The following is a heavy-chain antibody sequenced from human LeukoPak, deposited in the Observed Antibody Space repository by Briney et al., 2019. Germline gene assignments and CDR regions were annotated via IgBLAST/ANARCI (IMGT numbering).Heavy chain of an antibody. V-gene: IGHV4-59*10. CDR2: IYSSGIT. D-gene: IGHD2-2*01. CDR3: ARAWRYCSSTSCHYYYYYMDV. J-gene: IGHJ6*03. Sequence: PSETLSLTCAVYGGSFSGYYWSWIRQPAGTGLEYIGRIYSSGITDYNPSLMSRVTLSVDTSKNRFSLRLSSVTAADTAVYYCARAWRYCSSTSCHYYYYYMDVWGKGTTVTVSS. CDR1: GGSFSGYY.